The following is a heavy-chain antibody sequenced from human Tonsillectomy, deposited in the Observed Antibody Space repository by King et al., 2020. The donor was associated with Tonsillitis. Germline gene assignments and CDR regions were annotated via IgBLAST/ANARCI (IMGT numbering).Heavy chain of an antibody. V-gene: IGHV3-30*18. CDR1: GFSFRNYG. Sequence: VQLVESGGGVVQPGRSLRLSCAASGFSFRNYGIHWVRQAPGKGLEWVAIIPYDGSNKYYADSVKGRFTVSGDNSKNTLYLQMNSLRVEDTAVYYCAKEIAAAGDSYYSYGMDVWGQGTAVTVSS. CDR3: AKEIAAAGDSYYSYGMDV. CDR2: IPYDGSNK. J-gene: IGHJ6*02. D-gene: IGHD6-13*01.